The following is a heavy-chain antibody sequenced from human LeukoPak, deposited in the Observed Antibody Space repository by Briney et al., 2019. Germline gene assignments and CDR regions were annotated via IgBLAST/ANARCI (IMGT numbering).Heavy chain of an antibody. V-gene: IGHV3-30*03. CDR3: ARRDY. Sequence: GGSLRLSCAASGFTFSSYGMHWVRQAPGKGLEWVAVISYDGSNKYYADSVKGRFTISRDNAKNSLYLQMNSLRAEDTAVYYCARRDYWGQGTLVTVSS. J-gene: IGHJ4*02. CDR2: ISYDGSNK. CDR1: GFTFSSYG.